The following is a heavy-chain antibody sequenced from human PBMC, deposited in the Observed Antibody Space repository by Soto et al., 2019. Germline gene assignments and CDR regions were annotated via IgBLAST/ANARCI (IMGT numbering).Heavy chain of an antibody. Sequence: QVQLQESGPGLVKPSQTLSLTCTVSGSSVSSGGYYWNWIRQLPGKGLEWIGYIFRGGTTNYNPSHKSRVILSVDTSTNQFSLILSYVTAADTALHYCAREGLGRSGALDYWGQGSLVTVSS. D-gene: IGHD6-19*01. CDR3: AREGLGRSGALDY. CDR2: IFRGGTT. J-gene: IGHJ4*02. V-gene: IGHV4-31*03. CDR1: GSSVSSGGYY.